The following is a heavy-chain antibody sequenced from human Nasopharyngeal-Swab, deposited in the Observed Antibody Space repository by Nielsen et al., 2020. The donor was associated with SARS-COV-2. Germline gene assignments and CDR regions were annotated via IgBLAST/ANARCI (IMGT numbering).Heavy chain of an antibody. V-gene: IGHV1-18*04. CDR1: GYAFSDYY. Sequence: ASVKVSCKASGYAFSDYYMHWVRQAPGQGLEWMGCISAYSGNTNYAQKLQGRVTMTTDTSTTTAYMELRSLRSDDTAVYYCARDGRGDTASDYWGQGTLVTVSS. CDR2: ISAYSGNT. J-gene: IGHJ4*02. CDR3: ARDGRGDTASDY. D-gene: IGHD5-18*01.